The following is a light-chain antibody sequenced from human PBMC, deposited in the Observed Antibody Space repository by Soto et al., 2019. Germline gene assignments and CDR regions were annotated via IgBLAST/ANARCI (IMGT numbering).Light chain of an antibody. Sequence: DIQMTQSPSSLSASVGDRVTITCRASQSISNYLHWYQQKPGKAPNLLIYAASSLQSGAPSRFSGSGSGTDFTLTISILQPEDSATYYCQQTYGVPLTFGGGTKVEIK. CDR3: QQTYGVPLT. CDR1: QSISNY. J-gene: IGKJ4*01. CDR2: AAS. V-gene: IGKV1-39*01.